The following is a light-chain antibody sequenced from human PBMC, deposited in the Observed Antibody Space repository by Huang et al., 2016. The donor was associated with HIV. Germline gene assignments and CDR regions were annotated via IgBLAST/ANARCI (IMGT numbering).Light chain of an antibody. Sequence: DIQMTQSPSSLSASVGDRVTITCRASQSINTSLNWFQQTPGKAPKVLISAASTLQSGVPSRFIGGGSGTHFTLTITSLQPEDFATYYCQQTYTGVTFGQGTKVEIK. J-gene: IGKJ1*01. V-gene: IGKV1-39*01. CDR2: AAS. CDR1: QSINTS. CDR3: QQTYTGVT.